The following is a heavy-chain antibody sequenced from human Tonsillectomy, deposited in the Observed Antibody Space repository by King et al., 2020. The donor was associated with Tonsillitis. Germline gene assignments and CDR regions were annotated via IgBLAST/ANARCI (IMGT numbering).Heavy chain of an antibody. CDR3: ARLMGTSATTGSAMDV. CDR2: LYYDGRVD. D-gene: IGHD2-8*01. J-gene: IGHJ6*02. CDR1: GFTLSNHI. V-gene: IGHV3-30*03. Sequence: VQLVESGGGVVQPGESLRLSCAASGFTLSNHIMYWVRQPPGKGLEWLALLYYDGRVDSYTESVKGRFTISRDTSKNMLHLQMHSRRAEDSAVYYCARLMGTSATTGSAMDVWGQGTTVTVSS.